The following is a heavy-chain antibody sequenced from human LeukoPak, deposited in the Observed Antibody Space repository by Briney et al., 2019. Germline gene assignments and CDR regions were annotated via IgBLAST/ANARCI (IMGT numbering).Heavy chain of an antibody. J-gene: IGHJ5*02. D-gene: IGHD2/OR15-2a*01. CDR1: GFTFSSSA. CDR3: AKVTVGTTSRLDT. Sequence: GGSLRLSCAASGFTFSSSAMSWVRQAPGKGLEWVSSVRSSGGSTYYADSVKGRFTVSRDNSKNTLYLQMSSLRAEDTAVYYCAKVTVGTTSRLDTWGQGTLVTVSS. V-gene: IGHV3-23*01. CDR2: VRSSGGST.